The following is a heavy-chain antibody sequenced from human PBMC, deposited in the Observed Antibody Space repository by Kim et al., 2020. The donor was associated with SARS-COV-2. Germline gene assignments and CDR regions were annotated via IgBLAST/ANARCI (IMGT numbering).Heavy chain of an antibody. J-gene: IGHJ3*02. CDR1: GDSVSSSNW. Sequence: SETLSLTCAVSGDSVSSSNWWTWLRQPPGKGLEWIGEIYHSGTTTYNPSLMSRVTVSVDKSKNQFSFKLSSVSAADTAVYYCSKEGPSSSYAGVFYIWGQETMVTVS. D-gene: IGHD6-6*01. V-gene: IGHV4-4*02. CDR2: IYHSGTT. CDR3: SKEGPSSSYAGVFYI.